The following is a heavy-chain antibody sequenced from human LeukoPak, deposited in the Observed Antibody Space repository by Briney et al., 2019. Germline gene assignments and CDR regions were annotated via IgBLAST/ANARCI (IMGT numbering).Heavy chain of an antibody. D-gene: IGHD1-26*01. CDR2: INHSGST. Sequence: SETLSLTCAVYGGSFSGYYWSWIRQPPGEGLEWIGEINHSGSTNYNPSLKSRVTISVDTSKNQFSLKLSSVTAADTAVYYCARCRSGVGATGYFDYWGQGTLVTVSS. V-gene: IGHV4-34*01. CDR3: ARCRSGVGATGYFDY. CDR1: GGSFSGYY. J-gene: IGHJ4*02.